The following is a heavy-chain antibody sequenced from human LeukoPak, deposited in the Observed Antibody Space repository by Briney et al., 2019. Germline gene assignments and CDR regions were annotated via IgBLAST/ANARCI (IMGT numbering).Heavy chain of an antibody. CDR3: ARDESLELLPDHPPFDY. V-gene: IGHV1-18*01. CDR1: GYTFITYG. CDR2: ISPNNGNT. Sequence: ASVKVSCKASGYTFITYGISWVRQAPGQGLEWMGWISPNNGNTNYAQKLQGRVTMTTDTSTSTAYMELRSLRSDDTAVYYCARDESLELLPDHPPFDYWGQGTLVTVSS. J-gene: IGHJ4*02. D-gene: IGHD1-7*01.